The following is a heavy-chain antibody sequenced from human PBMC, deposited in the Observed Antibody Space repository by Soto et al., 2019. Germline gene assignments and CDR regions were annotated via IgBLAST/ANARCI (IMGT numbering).Heavy chain of an antibody. CDR3: AGPMGYCSSTSCQNHSYGMDV. CDR1: GYTFTSYG. Sequence: GASVKVSCKVSGYTFTSYGISWVRQAPGQGLEWMGWISAYNGNTNYAQKLQGRVTMTTDTSTSTAYMELRSLRYDDTAVYYCAGPMGYCSSTSCQNHSYGMDVWGQGTTVTVSS. CDR2: ISAYNGNT. V-gene: IGHV1-18*01. J-gene: IGHJ6*02. D-gene: IGHD2-2*01.